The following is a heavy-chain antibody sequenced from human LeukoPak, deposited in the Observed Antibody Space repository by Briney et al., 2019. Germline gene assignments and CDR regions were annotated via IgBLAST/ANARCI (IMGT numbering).Heavy chain of an antibody. CDR3: ARGAAAGDY. D-gene: IGHD6-13*01. CDR1: GGPFSGYY. J-gene: IGHJ4*02. CDR2: IKHSGST. V-gene: IGHV4-34*01. Sequence: SETLSLTCAVYGGPFSGYYWSWIRQPPGKGLEWIGEIKHSGSTNYNPSLKSRVTISVGTSKNQFSLKLSSVTAADTAVYYCARGAAAGDYWGQGTLVTVSS.